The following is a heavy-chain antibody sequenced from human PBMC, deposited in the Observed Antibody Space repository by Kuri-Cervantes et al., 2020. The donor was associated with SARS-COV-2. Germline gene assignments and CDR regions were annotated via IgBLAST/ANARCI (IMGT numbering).Heavy chain of an antibody. CDR1: GGSFSGYY. J-gene: IGHJ5*02. V-gene: IGHV4-59*01. CDR2: IYYSGST. D-gene: IGHD3-10*01. Sequence: SETLSLTCAVYGGSFSGYYWSWIRQPPGKGLEWIGYIYYSGSTNYNPSLKSRATISVDTSKNQFSLKLSSVTAADTAVYYCARALSDLSNVLLWFGEKLRFDPWGQGTLVTVSS. CDR3: ARALSDLSNVLLWFGEKLRFDP.